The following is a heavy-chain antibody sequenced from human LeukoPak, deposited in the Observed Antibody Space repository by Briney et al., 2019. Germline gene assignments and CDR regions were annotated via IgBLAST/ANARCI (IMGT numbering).Heavy chain of an antibody. Sequence: HPGGSLRLSCTASGFTFSGFSMHWVRQAPGKGLEWLSYISTSSRSTYYADSVKGRFTISRDNAKNTLFLDMHSLRPGDSAVYYCARSAVRGVACDCWGQGTLLTVSS. V-gene: IGHV3-48*01. J-gene: IGHJ4*02. CDR3: ARSAVRGVACDC. CDR2: ISTSSRST. CDR1: GFTFSGFS. D-gene: IGHD3-10*01.